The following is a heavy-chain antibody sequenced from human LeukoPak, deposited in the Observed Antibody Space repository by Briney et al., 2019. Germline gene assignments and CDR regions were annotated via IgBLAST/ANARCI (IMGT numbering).Heavy chain of an antibody. J-gene: IGHJ3*02. CDR1: GYTFTGYY. CDR3: ARELYDFWSGYLFLGERDAFDI. D-gene: IGHD3-3*01. V-gene: IGHV1-46*01. CDR2: INPSGGST. Sequence: ASVKVSCKASGYTFTGYYMHWVRQAPGQGLEWMGIINPSGGSTSYAQKFQGRVTMTRDMSTSTVYMELSSLRSEDTAVYYCARELYDFWSGYLFLGERDAFDIWGQGTMVTVSS.